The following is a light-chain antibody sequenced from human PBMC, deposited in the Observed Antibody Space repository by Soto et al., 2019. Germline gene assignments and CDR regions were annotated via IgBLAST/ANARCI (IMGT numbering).Light chain of an antibody. CDR1: NIGSKS. J-gene: IGLJ3*02. CDR2: DDS. V-gene: IGLV3-21*02. CDR3: QVWDGISDHWV. Sequence: SYELTQPPSVSVAPGQTARITCGGSNIGSKSVHWYQQRPGQAPVLVVYDDSARPSGIPERFSGSNSGNTATLTISRVEAGDEADYYCQVWDGISDHWVFGGGTKLTVL.